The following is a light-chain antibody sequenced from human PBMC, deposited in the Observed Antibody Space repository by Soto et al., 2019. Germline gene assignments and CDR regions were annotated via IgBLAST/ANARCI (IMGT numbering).Light chain of an antibody. V-gene: IGLV2-14*01. CDR1: SLDVGGYNY. CDR2: EVS. Sequence: VLTQPASVSGSPGQSMNISCTGTSLDVGGYNYVSWYQQHPGKEPKLMIYEVSNLPSGVSNRFSGSESGNTASLNISGLQAEDEADYYCSSYTSSLTLVFGTGSKVTVL. J-gene: IGLJ1*01. CDR3: SSYTSSLTLV.